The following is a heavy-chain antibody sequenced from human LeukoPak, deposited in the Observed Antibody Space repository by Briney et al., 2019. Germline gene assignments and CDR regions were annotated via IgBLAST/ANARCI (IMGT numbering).Heavy chain of an antibody. D-gene: IGHD2-2*01. V-gene: IGHV1-69*05. J-gene: IGHJ5*02. CDR1: GGTFSSYA. Sequence: ASVKVSCKASGGTFSSYAISWVRQAPGQGLEWMGGIIPIFGTANYAQKLQGRVTITTDESTSTAYMELSSLRSEDTAVYYCARGGVVVVRNPLNWFDPWGQGTLVTVSS. CDR2: IIPIFGTA. CDR3: ARGGVVVVRNPLNWFDP.